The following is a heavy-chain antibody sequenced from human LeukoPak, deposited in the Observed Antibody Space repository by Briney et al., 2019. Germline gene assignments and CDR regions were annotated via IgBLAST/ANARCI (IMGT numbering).Heavy chain of an antibody. CDR2: IFPRDSGT. Sequence: GESLKISCKGSGFSFTNYWIGWVRQMPGKGLEWMGIIFPRDSGTRYSPSFQGQVIISSDKSINTAYLQWSKLKASDTAMYYCARRPSLVRSTGNAFDMWGQGTMVTVSS. CDR3: ARRPSLVRSTGNAFDM. J-gene: IGHJ3*02. V-gene: IGHV5-51*01. D-gene: IGHD2-21*01. CDR1: GFSFTNYW.